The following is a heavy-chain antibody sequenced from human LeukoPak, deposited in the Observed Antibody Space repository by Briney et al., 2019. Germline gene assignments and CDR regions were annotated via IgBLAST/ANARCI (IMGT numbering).Heavy chain of an antibody. CDR2: VSSTGSNT. V-gene: IGHV3-21*01. CDR1: GFTFSGYA. D-gene: IGHD5-24*01. Sequence: GGSLRLSCAASGFTFSGYAMNWVRQAPGKGLEWVSSVSSTGSNTYYADSVKGRFTISRDSAKSSVYLQMYSLRPEDTAMYYCARGRDGYPYNFWGQGTLVTVSS. CDR3: ARGRDGYPYNF. J-gene: IGHJ4*02.